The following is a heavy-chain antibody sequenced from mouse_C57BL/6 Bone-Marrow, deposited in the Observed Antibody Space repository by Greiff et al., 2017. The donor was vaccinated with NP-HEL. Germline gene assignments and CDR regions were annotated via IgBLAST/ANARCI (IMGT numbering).Heavy chain of an antibody. Sequence: EVQLVESGGDLVKPGGSLKLSCAASGFTFSSYGMSCVRQTPDKRLEWVATISSGGSYTYYPDSVKGRFTISRDNAKNTLYLQMSSLKSEDTAMYYCARHLPGYYYAMDYWGQGTSVTVSS. CDR3: ARHLPGYYYAMDY. J-gene: IGHJ4*01. D-gene: IGHD2-10*01. CDR2: ISSGGSYT. V-gene: IGHV5-6*01. CDR1: GFTFSSYG.